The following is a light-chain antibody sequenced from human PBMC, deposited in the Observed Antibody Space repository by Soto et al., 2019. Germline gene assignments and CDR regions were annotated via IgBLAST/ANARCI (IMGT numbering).Light chain of an antibody. V-gene: IGKV3-20*01. Sequence: EIVLTQSPGTLSLSPGERATLSCRASQSFSSSYLAWYQQKPGQAPRLLIYGASSRATGIPDRFSGSGSGTDFTLTISRLEPEDFAVYYCQQYGSSLLTFGPGTKVDI. J-gene: IGKJ3*01. CDR3: QQYGSSLLT. CDR2: GAS. CDR1: QSFSSSY.